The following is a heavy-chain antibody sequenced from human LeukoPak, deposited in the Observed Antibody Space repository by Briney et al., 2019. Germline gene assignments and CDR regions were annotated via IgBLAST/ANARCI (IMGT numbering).Heavy chain of an antibody. J-gene: IGHJ4*02. Sequence: PGGSLRLSCAASGFTFSSYGMHWVRQAPGKGLEWVAVIWYDGSNKYYADSVKGRFTISRDNSKNTLYLQMNSLRAEDTAVYYCARGDYDILSREKGIDYWGQGTLVTVSS. CDR1: GFTFSSYG. CDR3: ARGDYDILSREKGIDY. V-gene: IGHV3-33*01. CDR2: IWYDGSNK. D-gene: IGHD3-9*01.